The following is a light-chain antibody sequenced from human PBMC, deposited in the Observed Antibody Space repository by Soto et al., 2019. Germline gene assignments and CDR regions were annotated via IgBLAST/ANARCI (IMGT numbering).Light chain of an antibody. CDR2: ASS. CDR1: QSVSIY. Sequence: DIQMTQSPSSLSASVGDRVTITCRTSQSVSIYVNWYQQKPGKAPTLLIYASSSLQSGVPSRFSGSGSGTDFTLTISSLEPEDFATYYCQQSYSTPTFGQGTKVDIK. J-gene: IGKJ2*01. V-gene: IGKV1-39*01. CDR3: QQSYSTPT.